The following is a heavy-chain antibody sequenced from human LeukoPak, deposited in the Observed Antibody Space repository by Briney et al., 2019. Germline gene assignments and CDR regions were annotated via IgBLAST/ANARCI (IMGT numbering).Heavy chain of an antibody. CDR3: AKASPASNYDILTGYYTFDY. CDR2: ISGSGGST. D-gene: IGHD3-9*01. CDR1: GFTFSSYG. V-gene: IGHV3-23*01. J-gene: IGHJ4*02. Sequence: PGMSLRLSCAASGFTFSSYGMHWVRQAPGKGLEWVSAISGSGGSTYYADSVKGRFTISRDNSKNTLYLQMNSLRAEDTAVYYCAKASPASNYDILTGYYTFDYWGQGTLVTVSS.